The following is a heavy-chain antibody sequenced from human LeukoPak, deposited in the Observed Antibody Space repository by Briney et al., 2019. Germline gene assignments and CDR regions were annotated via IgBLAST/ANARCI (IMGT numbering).Heavy chain of an antibody. CDR1: GFTFSSYW. J-gene: IGHJ4*02. CDR3: VRGVYGGNSVFDY. D-gene: IGHD4-23*01. V-gene: IGHV3-74*01. Sequence: GGSLRLSCAASGFTFSSYWLYWVRQAPGKGLVWVSRINGDGSSTDYADSVKGRFTTSRDNAKNTLSLQMNSLRAEDTAVYYCVRGVYGGNSVFDYWGQGTLVTVSS. CDR2: INGDGSST.